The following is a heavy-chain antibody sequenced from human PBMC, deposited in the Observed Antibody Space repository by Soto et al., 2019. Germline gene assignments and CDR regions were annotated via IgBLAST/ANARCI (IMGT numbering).Heavy chain of an antibody. J-gene: IGHJ5*02. CDR1: GGSISSGGYS. Sequence: QLQLQESGSGLVKPSQTLSLTCAVSGGSISSGGYSWSWIRQPPGNGLEWIGYIYHSGSTYYNPSLKSRVTISVDRSKNQFSLKLSSVTAADTAVYYCAREGLYCSGGSCRNWFDPWGQGTLVTVSS. CDR2: IYHSGST. D-gene: IGHD2-15*01. V-gene: IGHV4-30-2*01. CDR3: AREGLYCSGGSCRNWFDP.